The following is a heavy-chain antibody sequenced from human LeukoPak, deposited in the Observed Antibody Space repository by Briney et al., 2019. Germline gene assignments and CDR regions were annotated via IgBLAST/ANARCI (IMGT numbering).Heavy chain of an antibody. D-gene: IGHD5-12*01. V-gene: IGHV1-69*05. CDR3: ARGDSGYDYGFDN. CDR2: IIPIFGTT. Sequence: SVKVSCKASGGTFSSHAISWVRQAPGQGREWVGGIIPIFGTTNYAQKFQGRVTITTDESTSTGYMELRSLRSDDTAVYYCARGDSGYDYGFDNWGQGTLVTVSS. J-gene: IGHJ4*02. CDR1: GGTFSSHA.